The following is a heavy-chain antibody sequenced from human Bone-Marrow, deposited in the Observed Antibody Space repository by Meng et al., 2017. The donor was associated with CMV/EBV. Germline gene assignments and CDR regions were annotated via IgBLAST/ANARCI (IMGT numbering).Heavy chain of an antibody. V-gene: IGHV1-69*05. CDR2: IIPIFGTA. J-gene: IGHJ5*02. CDR1: TFSSYA. CDR3: AIIRGVTMVRGVHNWFDP. D-gene: IGHD3-10*01. Sequence: TFSSYAISWVRQDPGQGLEWMGGIIPIFGTANYAQKFQGRVTITTDESTSTAYTELSSLRSEDTAVYYCAIIRGVTMVRGVHNWFDPWGQGTLVTVSS.